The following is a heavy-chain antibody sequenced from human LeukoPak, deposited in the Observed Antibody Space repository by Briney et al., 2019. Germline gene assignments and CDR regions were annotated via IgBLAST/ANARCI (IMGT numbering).Heavy chain of an antibody. CDR1: GISFSSYW. CDR3: ASAGGMDV. CDR2: IKQDGSDK. V-gene: IGHV3-7*01. J-gene: IGHJ6*02. Sequence: GGSLRLSCAASGISFSSYWMSWVRQAPGKGLEWVANIKQDGSDKNYVDSVKGRFTISRDNAKNALYLQMNSLRAEDTAVYYCASAGGMDVWGQGTTVTVSS.